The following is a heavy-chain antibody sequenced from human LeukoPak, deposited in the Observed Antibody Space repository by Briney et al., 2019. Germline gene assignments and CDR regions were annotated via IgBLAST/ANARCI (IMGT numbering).Heavy chain of an antibody. D-gene: IGHD1-20*01. V-gene: IGHV3-21*01. CDR3: ARDPPFIIGTTFFDY. Sequence: GGSLRLSCAASGFPLSSYSMNWVRQAPGKGLEWVSFISSSSDYIYYADSVKGRFTISRDNAKNSLYLQLNSLRAEDTAVYYCARDPPFIIGTTFFDYWGQGTLVTVSS. J-gene: IGHJ4*02. CDR2: ISSSSDYI. CDR1: GFPLSSYS.